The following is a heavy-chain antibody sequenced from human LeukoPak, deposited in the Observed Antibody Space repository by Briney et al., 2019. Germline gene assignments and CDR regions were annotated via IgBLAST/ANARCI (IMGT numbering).Heavy chain of an antibody. Sequence: SETLSLTCTVSGYSISSGYYWGWIRQPPGKGLEWIGSIYHSGSTHYNPSLKSRVTISVDTSKNQFSLKLSSVTAADTAVYYCASTRPRWGQGTLVTVSS. CDR2: IYHSGST. CDR3: ASTRPR. J-gene: IGHJ4*02. CDR1: GYSISSGYY. D-gene: IGHD6-6*01. V-gene: IGHV4-38-2*02.